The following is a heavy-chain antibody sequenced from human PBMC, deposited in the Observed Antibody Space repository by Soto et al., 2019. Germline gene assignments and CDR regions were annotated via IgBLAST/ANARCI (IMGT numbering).Heavy chain of an antibody. CDR2: MSYDGTNE. CDR1: GFTFSAYA. CDR3: AEDLHHSSGYFFTVRLNAMDV. V-gene: IGHV3-30*18. D-gene: IGHD3-22*01. J-gene: IGHJ6*02. Sequence: GGSLRLSWAASGFTFSAYAMQWVRQAPGKGLEWVALMSYDGTNEYYADSVKGRFTISRDNSKNTLFLQINSLRAEDTAVYYCAEDLHHSSGYFFTVRLNAMDVWGQGTTVTVS.